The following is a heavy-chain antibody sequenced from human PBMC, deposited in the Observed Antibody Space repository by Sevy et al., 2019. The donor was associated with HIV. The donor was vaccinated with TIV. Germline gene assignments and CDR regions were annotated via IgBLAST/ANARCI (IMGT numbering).Heavy chain of an antibody. Sequence: GGSLRLSCAASGFTFSDYYMSWIRQAPGKRLEWVSYISSSGSTIYYADSVKGRFTISRDNAKKSLYLQMNSLRAEDTAVYYCARDSSYCGGDCYFDYWGQGTLVTVSS. V-gene: IGHV3-11*01. CDR1: GFTFSDYY. CDR2: ISSSGSTI. CDR3: ARDSSYCGGDCYFDY. D-gene: IGHD2-21*02. J-gene: IGHJ4*02.